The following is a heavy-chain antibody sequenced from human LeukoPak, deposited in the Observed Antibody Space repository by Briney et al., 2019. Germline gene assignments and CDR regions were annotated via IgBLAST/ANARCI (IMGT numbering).Heavy chain of an antibody. J-gene: IGHJ4*02. Sequence: PSETLSLTCTVSGGSISSYYWSWIRQPPGEGLEWIGYIYYSGSTNYNPSLKSRVTISVDTSKNQFSLKLSSVTAADTAVYYCASGPYCSSTSCYGWYVDYWGQGTLVTVSS. CDR3: ASGPYCSSTSCYGWYVDY. CDR1: GGSISSYY. V-gene: IGHV4-59*01. D-gene: IGHD2-2*01. CDR2: IYYSGST.